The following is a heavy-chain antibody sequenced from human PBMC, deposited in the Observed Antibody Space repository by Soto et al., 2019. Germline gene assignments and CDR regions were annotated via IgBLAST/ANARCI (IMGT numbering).Heavy chain of an antibody. J-gene: IGHJ4*02. CDR2: SSATGAGT. D-gene: IGHD1-7*01. CDR3: AKDRRAGGNYGFYSDF. Sequence: EVQLLDSGGGLVQPGGSLRLSCAASGFTFSSYGMTWVRQAPGKGLEWVSFSSATGAGTYYADSVKGRFTISRDNSKNTLYQQMPCLRADDTAVYYCAKDRRAGGNYGFYSDFWGQGALVIVSS. CDR1: GFTFSSYG. V-gene: IGHV3-23*01.